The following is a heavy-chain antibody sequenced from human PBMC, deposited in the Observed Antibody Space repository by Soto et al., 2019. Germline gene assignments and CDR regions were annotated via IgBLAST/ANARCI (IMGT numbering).Heavy chain of an antibody. CDR2: IYHSGST. CDR3: ASGQHLVRNY. V-gene: IGHV4-30-2*01. CDR1: GGSISSGGYS. D-gene: IGHD6-13*01. Sequence: QLQLQESGSGLVQPSQTLSLTCAVSGGSISSGGYSWSWIRQPPGKGLEWIGYIYHSGSTYYNPSLKNRVTITVDSSKKQFSLKLSSVTAANTDVYYRASGQHLVRNYWGQGTVVTVSS. J-gene: IGHJ4*02.